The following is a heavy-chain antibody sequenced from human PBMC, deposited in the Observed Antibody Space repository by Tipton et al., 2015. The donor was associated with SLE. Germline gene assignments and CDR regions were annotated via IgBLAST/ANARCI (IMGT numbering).Heavy chain of an antibody. CDR1: GGSFSGYY. D-gene: IGHD3-22*01. J-gene: IGHJ3*02. Sequence: TLSLTCAVYGGSFSGYYWSWIRQPPGKGLEWIGEINHSGSTNYNPSLKSRVTISVDTSKNQFSLKLSSVTAADTAVYYCVADGSITMIVWGAFDIWGQGTMVTVSS. V-gene: IGHV4-34*01. CDR2: INHSGST. CDR3: VADGSITMIVWGAFDI.